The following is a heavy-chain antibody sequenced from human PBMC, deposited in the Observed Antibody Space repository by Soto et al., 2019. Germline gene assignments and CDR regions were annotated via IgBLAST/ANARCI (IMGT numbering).Heavy chain of an antibody. V-gene: IGHV3-74*03. CDR1: GFTFRDYW. J-gene: IGHJ6*03. Sequence: EVQLVESGGGLVQPGGSLRLSCAASGFTFRDYWMHWVRQTPGKGLVWVSRIDGQGGTTKYASSVKGQLTISRDNAKNTVYLQMNSLRPEDTAVYYCARGSWHKFYMDVLGKGTTVTVSS. CDR2: IDGQGGTT. CDR3: ARGSWHKFYMDV. D-gene: IGHD6-13*01.